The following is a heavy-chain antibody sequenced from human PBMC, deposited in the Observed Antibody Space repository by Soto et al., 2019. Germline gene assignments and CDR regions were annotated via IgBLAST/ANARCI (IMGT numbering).Heavy chain of an antibody. J-gene: IGHJ4*02. CDR3: GYSYGHFDY. CDR2: INHSGST. D-gene: IGHD5-18*01. Sequence: QVQLQQWGAGLLKPSETLSLTCAVYGGSFSGYYWSWIRQPPGKGLEWIGEINHSGSTNYNPSLKRRVTISVDTAKNQFSLKLSSVTAADTAVYYCGYSYGHFDYWGQGTLVTVSS. V-gene: IGHV4-34*01. CDR1: GGSFSGYY.